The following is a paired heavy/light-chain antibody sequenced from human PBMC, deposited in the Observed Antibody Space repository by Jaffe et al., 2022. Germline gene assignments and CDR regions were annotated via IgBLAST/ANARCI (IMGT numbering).Heavy chain of an antibody. CDR2: FTTSGTTL. Sequence: QLVESGGGLVQPGGSLRLSCAASGFSISDYEMNWVRQAPGKGLEWLSSFTTSGTTLYNVDSVGGRFTISRDTAKTSLYLQMNSLRAEDTAVYFCARGPYRGDSYPFHYWGQGTLVIVSS. J-gene: IGHJ4*01. D-gene: IGHD2-21*02. CDR1: GFSISDYE. CDR3: ARGPYRGDSYPFHY. V-gene: IGHV3-48*03.
Light chain of an antibody. Sequence: IVLTQSPATLSLSPGDRATLSCRASERVTLSCRTGQSFSDSCLAWYQQKPGQAPRLLIYGASRRAPDIPDRFTGGGSGTDFTLTISRLEPEDFAVYYCQHYGSSPRPFGQGTKVEIK. CDR1: QSFSDSC. J-gene: IGKJ1*01. CDR3: QHYGSSPRP. V-gene: IGKV3-20*01. CDR2: GAS.